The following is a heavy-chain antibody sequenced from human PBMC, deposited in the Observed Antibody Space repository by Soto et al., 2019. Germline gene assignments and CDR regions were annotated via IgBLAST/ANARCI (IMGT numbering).Heavy chain of an antibody. CDR2: INSDGSST. CDR1: GFTFSSYW. D-gene: IGHD2-2*01. Sequence: EVQLVESEGGLVQPGGSLRLSCAASGFTFSSYWIHWVRQAPGKGLVWVSRINSDGSSTTYADSVKGRFTISRDNAKNTLYLQMTSLRAEDTAVYYCARVSREVVPAAIDYWGQGTLVTVSS. CDR3: ARVSREVVPAAIDY. V-gene: IGHV3-74*01. J-gene: IGHJ4*02.